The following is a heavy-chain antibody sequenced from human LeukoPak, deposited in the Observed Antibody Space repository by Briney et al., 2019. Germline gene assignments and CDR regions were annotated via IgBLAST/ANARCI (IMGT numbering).Heavy chain of an antibody. CDR3: ARDGYYDFWSGYYEPFDY. D-gene: IGHD3-3*01. V-gene: IGHV3-21*01. J-gene: IGHJ4*02. CDR1: GFTFSSYN. Sequence: PGGSLRLSCGASGFTFSSYNMNWVRQAAGKGLEWVSSIGSSSRYIYYADSKKGRFTVSRDNAKNSLYLQMNSLRAEDTAVYYCARDGYYDFWSGYYEPFDYWGQGTLVTVSS. CDR2: IGSSSRYI.